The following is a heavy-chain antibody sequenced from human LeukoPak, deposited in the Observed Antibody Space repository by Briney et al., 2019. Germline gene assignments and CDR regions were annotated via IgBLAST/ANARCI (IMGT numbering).Heavy chain of an antibody. CDR1: GFTFSSYA. CDR3: AKEGVQTPSDWYFDL. D-gene: IGHD1-26*01. V-gene: IGHV3-30*04. Sequence: GGSLRLSCAASGFTFSSYAMHWVRQAPGKGLEWVAVISYDGSNKYYADSVKGRFTISRDNSKNTLYLQMNSLRAEDTAVYYCAKEGVQTPSDWYFDLWGRGTLVTVSS. J-gene: IGHJ2*01. CDR2: ISYDGSNK.